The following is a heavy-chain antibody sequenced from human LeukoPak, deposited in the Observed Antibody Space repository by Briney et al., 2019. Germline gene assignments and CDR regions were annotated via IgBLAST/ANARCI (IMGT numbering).Heavy chain of an antibody. CDR2: ISAYNGNT. V-gene: IGHV1-18*01. CDR3: AKLSMMSVSADY. J-gene: IGHJ4*02. CDR1: GYIFTSYG. D-gene: IGHD3-22*01. Sequence: ASVKVSCKASGYIFTSYGISWVRQAPGQGLEWMGWISAYNGNTNYAQNLQGRVTMTTDTSTSTAYMELRSLRSDDTVVYYCAKLSMMSVSADYWGQGILVTVSS.